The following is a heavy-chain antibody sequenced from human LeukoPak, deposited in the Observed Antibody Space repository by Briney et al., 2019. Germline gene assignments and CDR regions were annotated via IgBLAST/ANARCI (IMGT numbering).Heavy chain of an antibody. V-gene: IGHV3-48*03. D-gene: IGHD2-15*01. J-gene: IGHJ4*02. CDR3: AREEAYCSGTSCFRFFDY. CDR2: ISSGGSIF. Sequence: GGSLRLSCAASGFTFSSYEINWVRQAPGKGLEWISYISSGGSIFYNVDSVMGRFTISRDNAKNSLYLQMNSLRAEDTAVYYCAREEAYCSGTSCFRFFDYWGQGTLVSVSS. CDR1: GFTFSSYE.